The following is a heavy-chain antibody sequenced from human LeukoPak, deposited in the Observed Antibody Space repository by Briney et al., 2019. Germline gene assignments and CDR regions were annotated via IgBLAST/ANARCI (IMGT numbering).Heavy chain of an antibody. Sequence: GGSMRLSCAASGFTFSNYAMSWVRQAPGKGLEWVSAISGSGGSTYYADSVKGRFTISRDNSKNTLYLQMNSLRAEDTALYYCASLDYFDSSDYGDYWGQGTLVTVSS. CDR1: GFTFSNYA. V-gene: IGHV3-23*01. D-gene: IGHD3-22*01. CDR2: ISGSGGST. J-gene: IGHJ4*02. CDR3: ASLDYFDSSDYGDY.